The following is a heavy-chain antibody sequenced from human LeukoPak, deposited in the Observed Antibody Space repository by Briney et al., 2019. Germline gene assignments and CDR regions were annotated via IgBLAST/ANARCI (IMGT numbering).Heavy chain of an antibody. V-gene: IGHV3-23*01. D-gene: IGHD2-2*01. J-gene: IGHJ4*02. CDR3: AINIVVVPAAMRGGDY. Sequence: GGSRRLSCAASGFTFSSHAMSWVRQAPGKGLEWASAISGSGGSTYYADSVKGRFTISRDNSKNTLYLQMNSLRAEDTAVYYCAINIVVVPAAMRGGDYWGQGTLVTVSS. CDR1: GFTFSSHA. CDR2: ISGSGGST.